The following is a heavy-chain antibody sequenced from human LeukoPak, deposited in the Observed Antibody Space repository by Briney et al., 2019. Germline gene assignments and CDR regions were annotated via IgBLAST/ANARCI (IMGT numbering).Heavy chain of an antibody. CDR2: IKQDGSEK. CDR3: ARDDFEITMVRGVSYYMDV. V-gene: IGHV3-7*01. CDR1: GFTFSSYW. D-gene: IGHD3-10*01. Sequence: GGSLRLSCAASGFTFSSYWMSWVRLAPGKGLEWVANIKQDGSEKYYVDSVKGRFTISRDNAKNSLYLQMNSLRAEDTAVYYCARDDFEITMVRGVSYYMDVWGKGTTVTISS. J-gene: IGHJ6*03.